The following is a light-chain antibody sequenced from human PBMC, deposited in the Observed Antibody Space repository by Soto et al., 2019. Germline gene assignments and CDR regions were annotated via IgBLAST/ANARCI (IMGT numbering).Light chain of an antibody. J-gene: IGKJ1*01. V-gene: IGKV3-15*01. CDR1: RGGRGY. Sequence: MVTQPSPAPPFSSPGRRATPSCTARRGGRGYLAWYQQKPGQPPRLLIYGASTRATGIPARFSGSGSGTEFTLTISSLQSDDFAFYYCQHYGSYLWTFGQGTKVDI. CDR3: QHYGSYLWT. CDR2: GAS.